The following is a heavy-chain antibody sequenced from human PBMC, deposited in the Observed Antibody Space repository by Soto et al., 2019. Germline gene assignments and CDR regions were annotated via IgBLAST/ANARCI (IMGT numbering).Heavy chain of an antibody. Sequence: ASVKVSCKASGYTFTGYYMHWVRQAPGKGLEWMGGFDPEDGETIYAQKSQGRVTMTEDTSTDTAYMELSSLRSEDTAVYYCATVRYTVGRNLNWFDPWGQGTLVTVSS. CDR3: ATVRYTVGRNLNWFDP. CDR2: FDPEDGET. D-gene: IGHD2-2*02. V-gene: IGHV1-24*01. J-gene: IGHJ5*02. CDR1: GYTFTGYY.